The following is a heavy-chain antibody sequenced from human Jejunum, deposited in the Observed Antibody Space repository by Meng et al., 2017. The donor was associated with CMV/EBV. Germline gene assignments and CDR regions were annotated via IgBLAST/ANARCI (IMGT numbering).Heavy chain of an antibody. CDR3: ARDPYGGNSGIDF. V-gene: IGHV4-31*02. Sequence: TVLGGSIRSDDHYWSWIRQQPGKGLEWIGYIYYSGNTFYNPSLKSRVTMSVDTSKNQFSLKLSSVTAADTAVYYCARDPYGGNSGIDFWGQGTLVTVSS. CDR1: GGSIRSDDHY. CDR2: IYYSGNT. J-gene: IGHJ4*02. D-gene: IGHD4-23*01.